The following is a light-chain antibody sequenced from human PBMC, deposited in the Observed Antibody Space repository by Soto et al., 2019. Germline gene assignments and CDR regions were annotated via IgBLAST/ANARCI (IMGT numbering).Light chain of an antibody. CDR3: QEYGRSPLVT. Sequence: EIVLTQSPCTLSLSPGERATLSCRASQSVSSSYLARYQHKPGQAPRLLIYGASSRATGIPDRLSGSGSGTYFTLTISRLEPEEFAMYYCQEYGRSPLVTFGQGTRLEI. V-gene: IGKV3-20*01. J-gene: IGKJ5*01. CDR1: QSVSSSY. CDR2: GAS.